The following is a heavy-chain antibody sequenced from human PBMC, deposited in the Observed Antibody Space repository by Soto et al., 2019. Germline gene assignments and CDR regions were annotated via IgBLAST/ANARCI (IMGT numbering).Heavy chain of an antibody. V-gene: IGHV3-33*01. CDR3: ARGDGYNYLGGMDV. J-gene: IGHJ6*02. Sequence: AGGSLRLSCAASGFTFSSYGMHWVRQAPGKGLEWVAVIWYDGSNKYYADSVKGRFTISRDNSKNTLYLQMNSLRAEDTAVYYCARGDGYNYLGGMDVWGQGTTVTVSS. CDR1: GFTFSSYG. CDR2: IWYDGSNK. D-gene: IGHD5-12*01.